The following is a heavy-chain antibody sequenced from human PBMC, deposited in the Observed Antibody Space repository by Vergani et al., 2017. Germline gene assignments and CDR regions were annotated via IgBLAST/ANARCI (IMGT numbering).Heavy chain of an antibody. J-gene: IGHJ4*02. CDR2: INHSGST. D-gene: IGHD2-2*03. V-gene: IGHV4-34*01. CDR1: GGSFSGYY. CDR3: AGGWVDIVVVPAAIAYYFDY. Sequence: QVQLQQWGAGLLKPSETLSLTCAVYGGSFSGYYWSWIRQPPGKGLEWIGEINHSGSTNYNPSLKSRVTISVDTSKNQFSLKLSSVTAADTAVYYCAGGWVDIVVVPAAIAYYFDYWGQGTLVTVSS.